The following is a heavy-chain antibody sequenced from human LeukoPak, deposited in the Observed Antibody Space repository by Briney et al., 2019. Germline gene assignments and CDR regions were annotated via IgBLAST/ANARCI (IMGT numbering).Heavy chain of an antibody. CDR1: GYSINSGYY. J-gene: IGHJ3*02. Sequence: SETLSLTCAVSGYSINSGYYWGWIRQPPGKGLEWIGSIYHSERTYYNPSLKSRVTISADTSKNQFSLKLSSVTAADTAVYYCASSGIVLGAFDIWGQGTMVTVSS. V-gene: IGHV4-38-2*01. CDR3: ASSGIVLGAFDI. CDR2: IYHSERT. D-gene: IGHD2/OR15-2a*01.